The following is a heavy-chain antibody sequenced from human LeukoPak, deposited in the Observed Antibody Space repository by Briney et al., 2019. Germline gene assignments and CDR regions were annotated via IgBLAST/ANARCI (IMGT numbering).Heavy chain of an antibody. D-gene: IGHD6-19*01. CDR3: ARGGTSSGWYGPRRNLNWFDP. CDR2: IYPGDSDT. CDR1: GYSFTSYW. V-gene: IGHV5-51*01. J-gene: IGHJ5*02. Sequence: GESLKISCKGSGYSFTSYWIGWVRQMPGKGLEWMGIIYPGDSDTRYSPSFQGQVTISADKSISTAYLQWSSLKASDTAMYYXARGGTSSGWYGPRRNLNWFDPWGQGTLVTVSS.